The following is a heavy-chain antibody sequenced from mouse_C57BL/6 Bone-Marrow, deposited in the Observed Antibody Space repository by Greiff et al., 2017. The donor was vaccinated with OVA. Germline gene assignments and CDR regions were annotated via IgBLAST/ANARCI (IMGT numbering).Heavy chain of an antibody. J-gene: IGHJ2*01. V-gene: IGHV3-8*01. CDR1: GYSITSYY. D-gene: IGHD2-3*01. CDR3: ARWDGYLDY. Sequence: EVQVVESGPGLAKPSQTLSLSCSATGYSITSYYWNWIRKFPGNKLEYMGYISYSGSTYYNPSHNSRISITRDTSKNQYYLQLKSVTTEDTATYYCARWDGYLDYWGQGTTLTVSS. CDR2: ISYSGST.